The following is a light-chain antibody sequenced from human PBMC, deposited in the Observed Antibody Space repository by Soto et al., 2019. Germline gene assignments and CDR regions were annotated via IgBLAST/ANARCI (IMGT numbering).Light chain of an antibody. CDR1: SGPVFTSSY. Sequence: QALVTQEPSFSVSPGGTVTLTCGLSSGPVFTSSYPNRYQQTPGQAPRTLIFNTNTRSSGVPDRFSGSILGDKAALTITGAQADDDSYYYCLLYLGGGIWVFGGGTKLTVL. V-gene: IGLV8-61*01. CDR2: NTN. J-gene: IGLJ3*02. CDR3: LLYLGGGIWV.